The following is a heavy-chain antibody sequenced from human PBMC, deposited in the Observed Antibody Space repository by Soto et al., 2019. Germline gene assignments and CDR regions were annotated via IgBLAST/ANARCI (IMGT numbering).Heavy chain of an antibody. CDR1: GYTFTSYA. J-gene: IGHJ6*02. CDR2: INAGNGNT. CDR3: ARGVAVAGTRFRLSDGMDV. Sequence: QVQLVQSGAEVKKPGASVKVSCKASGYTFTSYAMHWVRQAPGHRLEWMGWINAGNGNTKYSKKFQGRVTITRNTSASTANMELSSLRSEDTAVYDCARGVAVAGTRFRLSDGMDVWGQGTTVTVSS. D-gene: IGHD6-19*01. V-gene: IGHV1-3*01.